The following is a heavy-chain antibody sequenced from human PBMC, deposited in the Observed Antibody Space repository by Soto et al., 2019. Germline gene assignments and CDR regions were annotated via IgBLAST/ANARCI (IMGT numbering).Heavy chain of an antibody. CDR1: GFTFSSFA. J-gene: IGHJ4*02. V-gene: IGHV3-23*01. Sequence: EVQLLESGGGLVQPGGSLRLSCAPSGFTFSSFAMSWVRQDPGMGLEWVSAISASGDGTYYADSVKRRFTISRDNSKNTLYLQMSSLRAEDTAVYYCAKVDGFLWFELDSWGQGTLVTVSS. D-gene: IGHD3-10*01. CDR3: AKVDGFLWFELDS. CDR2: ISASGDGT.